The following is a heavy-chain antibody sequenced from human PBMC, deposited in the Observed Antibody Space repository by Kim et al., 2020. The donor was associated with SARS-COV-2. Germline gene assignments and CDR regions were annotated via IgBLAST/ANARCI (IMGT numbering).Heavy chain of an antibody. CDR3: ARGEEDYYDSSGYSVGMDV. V-gene: IGHV1-46*01. J-gene: IGHJ6*02. CDR1: GYTFTSYY. CDR2: INPSGGST. Sequence: ASVKVSCKASGYTFTSYYMHWVRQAPGQGLEWMGIINPSGGSTSYAQKFQGRVTMTRDTSMSTVYMELSSLRSEDTAVYYCARGEEDYYDSSGYSVGMDVWGQGTTVTVSS. D-gene: IGHD3-22*01.